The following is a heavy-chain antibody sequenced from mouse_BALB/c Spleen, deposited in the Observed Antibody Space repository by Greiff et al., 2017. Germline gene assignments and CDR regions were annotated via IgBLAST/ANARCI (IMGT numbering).Heavy chain of an antibody. CDR1: GFNIKDTY. CDR2: IDPANGNT. D-gene: IGHD1-1*01. V-gene: IGHV14-3*02. Sequence: VQLKQSGAELVKPGASVKLSCTASGFNIKDTYMHWVKQRPEQGLEWIGRIDPANGNTKYDPKFQGKATITADTSSNTAYLQLSSLTSEDTAVYYCARWRYYGSYAMDYWGQGTSVTVSS. CDR3: ARWRYYGSYAMDY. J-gene: IGHJ4*01.